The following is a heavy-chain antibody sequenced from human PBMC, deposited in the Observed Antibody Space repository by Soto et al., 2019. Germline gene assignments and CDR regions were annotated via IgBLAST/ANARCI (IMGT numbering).Heavy chain of an antibody. D-gene: IGHD6-19*01. J-gene: IGHJ4*02. CDR2: IYHRGST. V-gene: IGHV4-30-2*01. CDR1: GGSISSGGYS. Sequence: QLQLQESGSGLVKPSQTLSLTCAVSGGSISSGGYSWSWIRQPPGKGLEWIGYIYHRGSTYYNLSLKSRVAISVDRSKTQFSLKLSSVTAAATAVYYCASAGGLGAVAADYWGQGTLVPVSS. CDR3: ASAGGLGAVAADY.